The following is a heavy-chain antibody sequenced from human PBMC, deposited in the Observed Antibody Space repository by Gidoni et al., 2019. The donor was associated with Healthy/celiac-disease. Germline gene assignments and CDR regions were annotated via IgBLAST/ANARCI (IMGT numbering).Heavy chain of an antibody. CDR1: GVSISSYY. D-gene: IGHD6-6*01. V-gene: IGHV4-59*01. CDR2: IYYSGST. Sequence: QVQLQESGPGLVKPSETLSLTCTVSGVSISSYYWRWIRQPPGKGLEWIGYIYYSGSTNYNPSRKSRVTISVDTSKNQFALKLSSVTAADTAVYYCARDPSYSSSSYFDYWGQGTLVTVSS. J-gene: IGHJ4*02. CDR3: ARDPSYSSSSYFDY.